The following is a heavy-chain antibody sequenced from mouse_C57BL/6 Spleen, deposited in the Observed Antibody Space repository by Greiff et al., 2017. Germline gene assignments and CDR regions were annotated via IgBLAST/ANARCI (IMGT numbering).Heavy chain of an antibody. J-gene: IGHJ1*03. CDR2: ISSGGSYT. Sequence: EVQLVESGGDLVKPGGSLKLSCAASGFTFSSYGMSWVRQTPDKRLEWVATISSGGSYTYYPDSVKGRFTISRDNAKNTLYLQMSSLKSEDTAMYYCARAEYYGSRYFDVWGTGTTVTVSS. V-gene: IGHV5-6*01. D-gene: IGHD1-1*01. CDR3: ARAEYYGSRYFDV. CDR1: GFTFSSYG.